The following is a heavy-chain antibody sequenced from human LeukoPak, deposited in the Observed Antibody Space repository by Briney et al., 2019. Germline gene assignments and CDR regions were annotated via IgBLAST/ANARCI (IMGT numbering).Heavy chain of an antibody. V-gene: IGHV4-34*01. CDR2: INHSGST. CDR1: GGSFSGYY. J-gene: IGHJ4*02. D-gene: IGHD3-9*01. Sequence: SETLSLTCAVYGGSFSGYYWSWIRQSPGEGLEWFGEINHSGSTNYNPSLKSRVTISVDTSKNQFSLKLSSVTAADTAVYYCARSPYYDILTGYPAGYFDYWGQGTLVTVSS. CDR3: ARSPYYDILTGYPAGYFDY.